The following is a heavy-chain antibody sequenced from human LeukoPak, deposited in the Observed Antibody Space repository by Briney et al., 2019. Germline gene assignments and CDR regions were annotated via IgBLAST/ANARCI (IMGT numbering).Heavy chain of an antibody. CDR2: IYYSGST. Sequence: SETLSLTCTVSGGSISSYYWSWIRQPPGKGLEWIGYIYYSGSTNYNPSLKSRATISVDTSKNQFSLKLSSVTAADTAVYYCARGGGLHPFDYWGQGTLVTVSS. CDR1: GGSISSYY. V-gene: IGHV4-59*01. D-gene: IGHD2-15*01. J-gene: IGHJ4*02. CDR3: ARGGGLHPFDY.